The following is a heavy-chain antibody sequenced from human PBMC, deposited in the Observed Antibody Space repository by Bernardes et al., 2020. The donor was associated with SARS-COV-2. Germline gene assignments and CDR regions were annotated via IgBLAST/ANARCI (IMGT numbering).Heavy chain of an antibody. CDR1: GGSFSGYY. CDR3: ARRAGLLWFGELLYYYYGMDV. CDR2: INHSGST. V-gene: IGHV4-34*01. D-gene: IGHD3-10*01. J-gene: IGHJ6*02. Sequence: ETLSLTCAVYGGSFSGYYWSWIRQPPGKGLEWIGEINHSGSTNYNPSLKSRVTISVDTSKNQFSLKLSSVTAADTAVYYCARRAGLLWFGELLYYYYGMDVWGQGTTVTVSS.